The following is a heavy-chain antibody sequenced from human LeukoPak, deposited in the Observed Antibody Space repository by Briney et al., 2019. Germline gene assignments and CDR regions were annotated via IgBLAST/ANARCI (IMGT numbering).Heavy chain of an antibody. CDR2: IYPADSDT. V-gene: IGHV5-51*01. Sequence: GESLKISCQGSGYSFSTYWIGWVRQMPGKGLEWMGVIYPADSDTRYSPHFQGQVTISADTSINTAYPHWSSLKASDTAMYYCARLLTGDQDYWGQGTPVTVSS. D-gene: IGHD7-27*01. CDR3: ARLLTGDQDY. CDR1: GYSFSTYW. J-gene: IGHJ4*02.